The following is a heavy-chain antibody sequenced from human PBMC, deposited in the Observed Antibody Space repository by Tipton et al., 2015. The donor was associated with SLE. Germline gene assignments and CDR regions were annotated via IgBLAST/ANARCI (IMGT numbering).Heavy chain of an antibody. Sequence: TLSLTCTVSGGSISSYSWNWIRQPPGKGLEWIGYISYSGSTNYNPSLKSRVTISLDSSKNQFSLKLSSVTAADTAVYYCATSPRYALDIWGQGTTVTVSS. D-gene: IGHD1-1*01. V-gene: IGHV4-59*01. J-gene: IGHJ3*02. CDR2: ISYSGST. CDR1: GGSISSYS. CDR3: ATSPRYALDI.